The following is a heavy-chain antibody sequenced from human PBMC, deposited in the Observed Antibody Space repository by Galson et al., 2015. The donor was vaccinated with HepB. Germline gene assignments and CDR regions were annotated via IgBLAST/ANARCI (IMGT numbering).Heavy chain of an antibody. Sequence: SVKVSCKASGYTFTSYDINWVRQATGQGLEWMGWMNPNSGNTGYAQKFQGRVTMTRNTSISTAYMELSSLRSEDTAVYYCARAPTLEGSWYTPLSFLGYYYGMDVWGQGTTVTVSS. CDR3: ARAPTLEGSWYTPLSFLGYYYGMDV. V-gene: IGHV1-8*01. CDR1: GYTFTSYD. CDR2: MNPNSGNT. J-gene: IGHJ6*02. D-gene: IGHD6-13*01.